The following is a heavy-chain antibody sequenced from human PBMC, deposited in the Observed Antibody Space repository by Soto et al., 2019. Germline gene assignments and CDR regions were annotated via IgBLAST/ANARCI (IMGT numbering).Heavy chain of an antibody. CDR2: INPNSGGT. V-gene: IGHV1-2*02. Sequence: GASVKVSCKASGYTFTGYYMHWVRQAPGQGLEWMGWINPNSGGTNYAQKFQGRVTMTRDTSISTAYMELSRLRSDDTAVYYCARDEAYYDILTGYYRNNWFDPWGQGTLVTVSS. CDR3: ARDEAYYDILTGYYRNNWFDP. CDR1: GYTFTGYY. D-gene: IGHD3-9*01. J-gene: IGHJ5*02.